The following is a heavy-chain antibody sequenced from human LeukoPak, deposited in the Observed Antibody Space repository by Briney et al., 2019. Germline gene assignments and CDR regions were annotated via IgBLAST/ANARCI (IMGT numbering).Heavy chain of an antibody. J-gene: IGHJ4*02. V-gene: IGHV1-69*13. CDR2: IIPIFGTA. D-gene: IGHD2-2*01. CDR3: ARAKGYCSSTSHCYYFDY. Sequence: ASVKVSCKASGGTFSSYAISWVRQAPGQGLEWMGGIIPIFGTANYAQKFQGRVTITADESTSTAYMELSSLRSEDTAVYYCARAKGYCSSTSHCYYFDYWGQGTLVTVSS. CDR1: GGTFSSYA.